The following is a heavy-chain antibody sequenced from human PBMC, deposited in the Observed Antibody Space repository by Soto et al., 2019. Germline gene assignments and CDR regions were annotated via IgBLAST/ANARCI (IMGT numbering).Heavy chain of an antibody. CDR2: IIPIFGTA. Sequence: GASVKVSCKASGGTFSSYAISWARQAPGQGLEWMGGIIPIFGTANYAQKFQGRVTITADESTSTAYMELSSLRSEDTAVYYCARAEANHGYSGYDSIDYWGKGTLVTVSS. D-gene: IGHD5-12*01. CDR3: ARAEANHGYSGYDSIDY. J-gene: IGHJ4*02. V-gene: IGHV1-69*13. CDR1: GGTFSSYA.